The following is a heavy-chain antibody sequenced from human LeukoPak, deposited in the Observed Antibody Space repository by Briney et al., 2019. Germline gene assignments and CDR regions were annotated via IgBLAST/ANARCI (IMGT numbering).Heavy chain of an antibody. CDR2: ISAGGGNT. CDR3: AKEKYYGSD. J-gene: IGHJ4*02. CDR1: GFTFSSYA. D-gene: IGHD3-10*01. V-gene: IGHV3-23*01. Sequence: GGSLRLSCAASGFTFSSYAMSWVRQAPGEGLEWVSSISAGGGNTNYADSVKGRFTISRENPKNTLYLQMNSLRAEDTAVYYCAKEKYYGSDWGQGTLVTVSS.